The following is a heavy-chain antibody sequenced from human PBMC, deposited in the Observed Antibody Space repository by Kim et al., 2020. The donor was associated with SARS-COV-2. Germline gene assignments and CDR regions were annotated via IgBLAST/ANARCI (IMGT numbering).Heavy chain of an antibody. J-gene: IGHJ2*01. V-gene: IGHV3-48*02. Sequence: GSLRLSCAASGFSFNTFTMNWVRQAPGKGLEWVSDISSTSRTIYYADSVKGRFTISRDNAKNSLYLQMNSLRDDDTAVYYCARDGILTGYYNEGYFDLWGRGTLVTVSS. CDR3: ARDGILTGYYNEGYFDL. CDR2: ISSTSRTI. D-gene: IGHD3-9*01. CDR1: GFSFNTFT.